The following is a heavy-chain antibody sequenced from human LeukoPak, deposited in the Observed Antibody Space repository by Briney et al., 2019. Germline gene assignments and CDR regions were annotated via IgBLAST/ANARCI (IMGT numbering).Heavy chain of an antibody. Sequence: SETLSLTCTVSGGSISSYYWSWIRQPPGKGLEWIGEINHSGSTNYNPSLKSRVTISVDTSKNQSSLKLSSVTAADTAVYYCARGSCVSQWLVLSRAFDIWGQGTMVTVSS. CDR1: GGSISSYY. V-gene: IGHV4-34*01. CDR2: INHSGST. D-gene: IGHD6-19*01. CDR3: ARGSCVSQWLVLSRAFDI. J-gene: IGHJ3*02.